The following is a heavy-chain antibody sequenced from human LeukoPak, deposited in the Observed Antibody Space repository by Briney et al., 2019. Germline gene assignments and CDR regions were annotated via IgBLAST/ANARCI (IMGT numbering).Heavy chain of an antibody. V-gene: IGHV3-33*01. Sequence: GRSLRLSCAASGFTFSSYGMHWVRQAPGKGLEWVAVMWYDGSNKYYADSVKGRFTISRDNSKNTLYLQMNSLRAEDTAVYYCARDGYCSSTSCSGLDPWGQGTLVTVSS. D-gene: IGHD2-2*03. CDR1: GFTFSSYG. CDR2: MWYDGSNK. J-gene: IGHJ5*02. CDR3: ARDGYCSSTSCSGLDP.